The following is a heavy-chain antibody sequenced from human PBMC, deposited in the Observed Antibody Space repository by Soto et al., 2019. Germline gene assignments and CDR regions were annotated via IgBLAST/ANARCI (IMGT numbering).Heavy chain of an antibody. CDR3: ARDASYYSLWSGYYPSRNGMDV. Sequence: QVQVVESGGGVVQPGRSLRLSCAASGFTFSSFGMHWVRQAPGNGLEWVSLIWYDGIKKSYGDSVKGRFTISRDNSRNTVYLKMSSRRADDTAVYYCARDASYYSLWSGYYPSRNGMDVWGQGPTVTVSS. D-gene: IGHD3-3*01. CDR2: IWYDGIKK. V-gene: IGHV3-33*01. CDR1: GFTFSSFG. J-gene: IGHJ6*02.